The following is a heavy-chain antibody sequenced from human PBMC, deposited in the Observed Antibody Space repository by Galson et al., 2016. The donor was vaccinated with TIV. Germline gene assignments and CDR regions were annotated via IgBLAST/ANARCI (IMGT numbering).Heavy chain of an antibody. CDR2: RYHGGST. J-gene: IGHJ4*02. CDR3: ARVTLHYYDSSGFSSYFDY. Sequence: TLSLTCTVSGGSISSDGYSWSWIRQPPGKGLEWIGYRYHGGSTYCNPSLKSRVTISLDTSKNQISLMLSSVTAADTAVYFCARVTLHYYDSSGFSSYFDYCGQGTLVTVSS. CDR1: GGSISSDGYS. D-gene: IGHD3-22*01. V-gene: IGHV4-30-2*01.